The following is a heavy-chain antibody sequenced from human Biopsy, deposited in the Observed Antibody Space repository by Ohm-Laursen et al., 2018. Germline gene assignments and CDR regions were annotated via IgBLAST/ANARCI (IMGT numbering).Heavy chain of an antibody. Sequence: GTLSLTWTVSGGSISSYYWSWIRQPPGKGLEWIGYIYYTGNTNYNPSLKSRVTISVDTSMNHLSLRLTSVTAADTAVYYCARHAPSYSGSYWRYFDLWGRGTLVTVSS. CDR1: GGSISSYY. J-gene: IGHJ2*01. CDR2: IYYTGNT. V-gene: IGHV4-59*08. CDR3: ARHAPSYSGSYWRYFDL. D-gene: IGHD1-26*01.